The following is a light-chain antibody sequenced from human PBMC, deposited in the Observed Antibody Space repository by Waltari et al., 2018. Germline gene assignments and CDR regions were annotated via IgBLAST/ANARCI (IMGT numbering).Light chain of an antibody. CDR2: VNSDSSH. J-gene: IGLJ3*02. CDR1: SGHSSTV. Sequence: QLVLTQSPSASASLGASVKLTWPLGSGHSSTVIAWVQQQPEKGPRYLMKVNSDSSHSKGDEIPDRFSGSSSGTERYLTISSLQSEDEADYYCQTGGHGTWVFGGGTKLTVL. CDR3: QTGGHGTWV. V-gene: IGLV4-69*01.